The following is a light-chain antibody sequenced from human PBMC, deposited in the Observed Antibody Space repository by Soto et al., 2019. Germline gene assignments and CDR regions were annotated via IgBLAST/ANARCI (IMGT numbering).Light chain of an antibody. CDR1: QSVTSSS. V-gene: IGKV3-20*01. J-gene: IGKJ5*01. CDR2: GVS. Sequence: EIVLTQFPGTLSLFPGERATLSCRASQSVTSSSFAWYQQRVGRAPRVLIYGVSNRATGIPARFSGSGSGTDFTLTITRLEPEDFAVYYRQQYGSSPRTFGQGTRLEIK. CDR3: QQYGSSPRT.